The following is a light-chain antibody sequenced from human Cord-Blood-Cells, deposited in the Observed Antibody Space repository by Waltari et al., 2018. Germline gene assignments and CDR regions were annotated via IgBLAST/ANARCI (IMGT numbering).Light chain of an antibody. CDR1: QRVSSY. V-gene: IGKV3-11*01. CDR3: QQRSNWPLT. Sequence: EIVLTQSPATLSLSPGERATLSCRASQRVSSYLAWYQQKPGQAPRLLIYDASNRATGIPARFSGGGSGTDFTLTISSLEPEDFAVYYWQQRSNWPLTFGGGTKVEIK. J-gene: IGKJ4*01. CDR2: DAS.